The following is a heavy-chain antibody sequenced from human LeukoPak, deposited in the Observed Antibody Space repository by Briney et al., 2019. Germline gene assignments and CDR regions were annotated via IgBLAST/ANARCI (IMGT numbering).Heavy chain of an antibody. Sequence: EASVKVSCKASGGTFSSYAISWVRQAPGQGLEWMGGIIPIFGIANYAQKFQGRVTITADKSTSTAYMELSSLRSEDTAVYYCARGVIAATLTYYFDYWGQGTLVTVSS. J-gene: IGHJ4*02. CDR2: IIPIFGIA. D-gene: IGHD6-6*01. CDR3: ARGVIAATLTYYFDY. V-gene: IGHV1-69*10. CDR1: GGTFSSYA.